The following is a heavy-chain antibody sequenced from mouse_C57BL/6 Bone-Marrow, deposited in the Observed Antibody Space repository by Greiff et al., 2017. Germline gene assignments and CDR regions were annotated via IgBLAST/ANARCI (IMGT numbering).Heavy chain of an antibody. Sequence: EAGGGLVQPKGSLKLSCAASGFSFNTYAMNWVRQAPGKGLEWVARIRSKSNNYATYYADSVKDRFTISRDDSESMLYLQMNNLKTEDTAMYYCVGWDWYFDVWGTGTTVTVSS. V-gene: IGHV10-1*01. J-gene: IGHJ1*03. D-gene: IGHD1-1*02. CDR2: IRSKSNNYAT. CDR3: VGWDWYFDV. CDR1: GFSFNTYA.